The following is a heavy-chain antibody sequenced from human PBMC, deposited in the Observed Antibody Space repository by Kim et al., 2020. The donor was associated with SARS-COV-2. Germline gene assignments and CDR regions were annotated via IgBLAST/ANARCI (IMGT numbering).Heavy chain of an antibody. CDR2: ISSSSSYI. CDR1: GFTFSSYS. V-gene: IGHV3-21*01. D-gene: IGHD2-2*01. J-gene: IGHJ6*02. CDR3: ARDLYQPLRDLGGMDV. Sequence: GGSLRLSCAASGFTFSSYSMNWVRQAPGKGLEWVSSISSSSSYIYYADSVKGRFTISRDNAKNSLYLQMNSLRAEDTAVYYCARDLYQPLRDLGGMDVWGQGTTVTVSS.